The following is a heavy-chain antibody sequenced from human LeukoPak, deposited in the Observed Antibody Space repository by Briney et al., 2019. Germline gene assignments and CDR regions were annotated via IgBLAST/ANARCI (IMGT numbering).Heavy chain of an antibody. Sequence: PGGSLRLSCAASGFTFSSYEMNWVRQAPGKGLEWVSYISSSGSTIYYADSVKGRFTISRDNAKNSLYLQMNSLRAEDTAVYYCAKVRVVFNWNYAYYFDSWGQGTVVTVSS. V-gene: IGHV3-48*03. J-gene: IGHJ4*02. D-gene: IGHD1-7*01. CDR1: GFTFSSYE. CDR3: AKVRVVFNWNYAYYFDS. CDR2: ISSSGSTI.